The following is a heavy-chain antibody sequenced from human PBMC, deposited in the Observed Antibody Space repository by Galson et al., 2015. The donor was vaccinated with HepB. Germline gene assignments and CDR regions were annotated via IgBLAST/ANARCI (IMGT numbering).Heavy chain of an antibody. D-gene: IGHD5-18*01. V-gene: IGHV3-23*01. CDR3: AKDLSRISTQRWGYSCGNTFDY. CDR1: GFTFSSYA. Sequence: SLRLSCAASGFTFSSYAMSWVRQAPGKGLEWVSAISGSGGSTYYADSVKGRFTISRDNSKNTLYLQMNSLRAEDTAVYYCAKDLSRISTQRWGYSCGNTFDYWGQGTLVTVSS. CDR2: ISGSGGST. J-gene: IGHJ4*02.